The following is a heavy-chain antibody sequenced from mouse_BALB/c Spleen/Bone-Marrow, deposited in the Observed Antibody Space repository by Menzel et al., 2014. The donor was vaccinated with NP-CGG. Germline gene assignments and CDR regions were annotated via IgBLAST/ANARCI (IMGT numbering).Heavy chain of an antibody. CDR1: GFNIXDTY. J-gene: IGHJ4*01. CDR2: IDPANGNT. D-gene: IGHD1-2*01. Sequence: EVQLQQSGAELVKPGASVKLSCTASGFNIXDTYMHWVKQRPERGLEWIGRIDPANGNTKYDPKFQGKATITTDTSSNTAYLQVSSLTSEDTAVYYCASATAATYYAMDYWGQGTSVTVSS. CDR3: ASATAATYYAMDY. V-gene: IGHV14-3*02.